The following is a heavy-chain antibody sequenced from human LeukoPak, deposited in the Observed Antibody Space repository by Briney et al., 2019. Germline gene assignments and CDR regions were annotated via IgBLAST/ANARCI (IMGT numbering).Heavy chain of an antibody. CDR1: GFTFSSYA. D-gene: IGHD4-17*01. V-gene: IGHV3-64*02. Sequence: PGGSLRLSCAASGFTFSSYAMHWVRQAPGKGLEYVSAISSNGGSTYYADSVKGRFTISRDNSKNTLYLQMGSLRAEDMALYYCARDGHYGDYVFDYWGQGTLVTVSS. J-gene: IGHJ4*02. CDR3: ARDGHYGDYVFDY. CDR2: ISSNGGST.